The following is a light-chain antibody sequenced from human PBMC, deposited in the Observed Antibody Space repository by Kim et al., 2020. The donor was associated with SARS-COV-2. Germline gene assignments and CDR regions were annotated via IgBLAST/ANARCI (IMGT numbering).Light chain of an antibody. CDR1: QSVSSN. CDR3: QQYNNWPYT. V-gene: IGKV3-15*01. CDR2: GAS. Sequence: SMSPGERAPLSGRATQSVSSNFALYQQTPGQAPRLLIYGASTRATGIPARFSGSGSGTEFTLTISSLQSEDFAVYYCQQYNNWPYTFGQGTKLEI. J-gene: IGKJ2*01.